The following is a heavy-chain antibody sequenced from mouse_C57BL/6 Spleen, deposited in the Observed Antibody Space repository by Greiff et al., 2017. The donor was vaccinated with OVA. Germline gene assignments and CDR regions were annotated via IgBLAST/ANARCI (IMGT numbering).Heavy chain of an antibody. CDR2: ILPGSGST. CDR1: GYTFTGYW. J-gene: IGHJ3*01. Sequence: VQLQQSGAELMKPGASVKLSCKATGYTFTGYWIEWVKQRPGHGLEWIGEILPGSGSTNYTEKFKGKAPFTADTSSNTAYMQLSSLTTEDSAIYYCARFYGYDGAWFAYWGQGTLVTVSA. D-gene: IGHD2-2*01. V-gene: IGHV1-9*01. CDR3: ARFYGYDGAWFAY.